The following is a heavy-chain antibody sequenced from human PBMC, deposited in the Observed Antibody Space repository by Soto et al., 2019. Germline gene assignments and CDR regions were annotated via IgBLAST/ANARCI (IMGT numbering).Heavy chain of an antibody. CDR1: GFTFDDYA. Sequence: GGSLRLSCAASGFTFDDYAMHWVRQTPGKGLEWVSGISWNSGSVGYADSVKGRFTISRDNAKNSLYLQMNSLRAEDTALYYCAKDRYCSGASCYSTFDYWGQGALVTVSS. V-gene: IGHV3-9*01. D-gene: IGHD2-15*01. CDR2: ISWNSGSV. CDR3: AKDRYCSGASCYSTFDY. J-gene: IGHJ4*02.